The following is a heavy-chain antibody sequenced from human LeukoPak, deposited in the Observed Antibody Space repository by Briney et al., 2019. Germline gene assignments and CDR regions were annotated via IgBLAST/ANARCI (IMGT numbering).Heavy chain of an antibody. Sequence: PSETLSLTCTVSGGSISSYYWSWIRQPPGKGLEWIGEINHSGSTNYNPSLKSRVTISVDTSKNQFSLKLSSVTAADTAVYYCARAASRDFDLWGRGTLVTVSS. J-gene: IGHJ2*01. V-gene: IGHV4-34*01. D-gene: IGHD2-15*01. CDR2: INHSGST. CDR3: ARAASRDFDL. CDR1: GGSISSYY.